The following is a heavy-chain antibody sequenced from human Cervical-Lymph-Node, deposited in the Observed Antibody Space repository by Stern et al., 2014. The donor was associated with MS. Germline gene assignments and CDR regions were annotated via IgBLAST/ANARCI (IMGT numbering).Heavy chain of an antibody. V-gene: IGHV1-46*01. J-gene: IGHJ4*02. CDR3: ARVPGYSYGYDEYYFDY. D-gene: IGHD5-18*01. CDR2: INPSGGST. CDR1: GYTFTSYY. Sequence: QLVQSGAEVKKPGASVKVSCKASGYTFTSYYMHWVRQAPGQGLEWMGIINPSGGSTSYAQKFQGRVTMTRDTSTSTVYMELSSLRSEDTAVYYCARVPGYSYGYDEYYFDYWGQGTLVTVSS.